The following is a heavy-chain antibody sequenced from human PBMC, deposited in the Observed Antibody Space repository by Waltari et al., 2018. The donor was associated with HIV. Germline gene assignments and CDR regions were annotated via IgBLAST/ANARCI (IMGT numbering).Heavy chain of an antibody. V-gene: IGHV1-18*01. CDR3: ARTNYGGDSLSFDY. D-gene: IGHD2-21*02. Sequence: QVQLVQSGDEVKKPGASVKVSCKASGYTLSDSGISWVRQAPGQGLEWMGWISASNGDTNYAQKFQGRVTLTTGTSTNTGYMDLRNLGFDDTAVYFCARTNYGGDSLSFDYWGQGTVITVSS. CDR2: ISASNGDT. J-gene: IGHJ4*02. CDR1: GYTLSDSG.